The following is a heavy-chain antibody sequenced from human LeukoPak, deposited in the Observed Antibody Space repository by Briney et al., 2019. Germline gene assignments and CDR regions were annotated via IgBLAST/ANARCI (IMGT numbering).Heavy chain of an antibody. CDR2: IFASGST. Sequence: SSETLSLTCTISGSSISSISSYSWSWIRQPPGKGLEWIGYIFASGSTNYNPSLRSRVTISADTSKNQFSLRLSSVTAADTAVYYCARHDNRGYYSLQSWGQGALVTVSS. CDR1: GSSISSISSYS. J-gene: IGHJ5*02. V-gene: IGHV4-59*08. CDR3: ARHDNRGYYSLQS. D-gene: IGHD3-22*01.